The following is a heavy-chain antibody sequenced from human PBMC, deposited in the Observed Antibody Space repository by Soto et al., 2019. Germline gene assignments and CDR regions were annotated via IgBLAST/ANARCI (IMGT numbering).Heavy chain of an antibody. CDR1: GFAVSDFY. Sequence: VQLVESGGGLVKPGGSLRLSCAASGFAVSDFYMSWVRQAPGKGLEWISYIRNVPTTTYYADSVKGRFTISRDSANNSVYLQLNSLRAEDTAVYYCAKYPAGTVVTTKYFEYWGQGTLGTVSS. CDR2: IRNVPTTT. CDR3: AKYPAGTVVTTKYFEY. J-gene: IGHJ1*01. D-gene: IGHD2-21*02. V-gene: IGHV3-11*01.